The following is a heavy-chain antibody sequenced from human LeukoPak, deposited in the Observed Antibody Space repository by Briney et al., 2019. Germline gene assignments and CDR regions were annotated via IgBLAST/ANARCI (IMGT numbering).Heavy chain of an antibody. CDR3: AKESGSGWYKEGRWFDP. CDR1: GFTFSSYG. D-gene: IGHD6-19*01. V-gene: IGHV3-33*06. J-gene: IGHJ5*02. CDR2: IWYDGSNK. Sequence: PGRSLRLSCAASGFTFSSYGMHWVRQAPGKGLEWVAVIWYDGSNKYYADSVKGRFTISRDNSKNTLYLQMNSPRAEDTAVYYCAKESGSGWYKEGRWFDPWGQGTLVTVSS.